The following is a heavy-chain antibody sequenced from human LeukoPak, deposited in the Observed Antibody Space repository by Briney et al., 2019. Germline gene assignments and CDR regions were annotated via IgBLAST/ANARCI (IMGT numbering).Heavy chain of an antibody. V-gene: IGHV1-2*02. J-gene: IGHJ4*02. CDR3: ARDPPRRWLQFDY. CDR2: VNPNSGGT. CDR1: GYTFTGYY. D-gene: IGHD5-24*01. Sequence: RASVKVSFKASGYTFTGYYMHWVRQAPGQGLEWLGWVNPNSGGTNYAQKFQGRVTMTRDTSISTAYMELSRLRSADTAVYYCARDPPRRWLQFDYWGQGTLVTVSS.